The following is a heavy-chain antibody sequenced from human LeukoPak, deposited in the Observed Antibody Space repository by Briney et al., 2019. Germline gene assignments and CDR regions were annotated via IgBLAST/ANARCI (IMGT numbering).Heavy chain of an antibody. Sequence: GRSLRLSCAASGFTFSTYGMHWVRQAPGKGLEWVAVIWYDGSTKYYADSVKGRFTISRDNSKNTLSLQMNGLRPEDTAVYYCAKSWGSTRPYYNYMDVWGKGTTVTVSS. V-gene: IGHV3-33*06. CDR2: IWYDGSTK. D-gene: IGHD1-26*01. CDR3: AKSWGSTRPYYNYMDV. CDR1: GFTFSTYG. J-gene: IGHJ6*03.